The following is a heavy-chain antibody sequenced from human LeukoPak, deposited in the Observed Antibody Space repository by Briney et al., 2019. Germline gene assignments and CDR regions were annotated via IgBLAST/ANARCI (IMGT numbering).Heavy chain of an antibody. CDR2: FDPEDGET. CDR3: ATVRYYDSSGYYLTDAFDI. CDR1: GYTLTGLS. J-gene: IGHJ3*02. Sequence: GASVKVSCKVSGYTLTGLSMHWVRQAPGKGLEWMGGFDPEDGETIYAQKFQGRVTMTEDTSTDTAYMELSSLRSEDTAVYYCATVRYYDSSGYYLTDAFDIWGQGTMVTVSS. V-gene: IGHV1-24*01. D-gene: IGHD3-22*01.